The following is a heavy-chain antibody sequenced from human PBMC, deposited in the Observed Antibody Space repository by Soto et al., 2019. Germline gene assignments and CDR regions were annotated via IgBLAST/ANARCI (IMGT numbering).Heavy chain of an antibody. CDR3: ARDGPNTAGRRRNEHWFDP. Sequence: QVQLQESGPGLVKPSQTLSLTCTVSGGSISSGGYYWSWIRQHPGKGLEWIGYIYYSGRTYYNPSLKSRVTISVDTSKNQFSLKLSSVTAADTAVYYCARDGPNTAGRRRNEHWFDPWGQGTLVTVSS. D-gene: IGHD4-17*01. CDR2: IYYSGRT. J-gene: IGHJ5*02. V-gene: IGHV4-31*03. CDR1: GGSISSGGYY.